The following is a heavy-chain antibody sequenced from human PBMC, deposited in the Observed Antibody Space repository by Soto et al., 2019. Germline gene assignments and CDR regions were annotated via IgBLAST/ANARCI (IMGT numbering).Heavy chain of an antibody. CDR3: ARGSYYISGTVHRPYDY. CDR2: ISYDGTIT. J-gene: IGHJ4*02. D-gene: IGHD3-10*01. CDR1: GFSFSIYA. V-gene: IGHV3-64*07. Sequence: EVQLVESGGDLVQPGGSLRLSCAASGFSFSIYAMHWVRQAPGKGLEYVSAISYDGTITYYADSVKGRFTISRDDSRNTVYLQIGSLRPEDMAVYYCARGSYYISGTVHRPYDYWGQGTLVTVSS.